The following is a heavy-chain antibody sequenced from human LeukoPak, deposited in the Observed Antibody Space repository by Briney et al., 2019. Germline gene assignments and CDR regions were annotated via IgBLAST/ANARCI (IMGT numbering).Heavy chain of an antibody. CDR3: AKGPVSLRYFDWLPTREFDP. J-gene: IGHJ5*02. CDR1: GFTFSSYA. V-gene: IGHV3-23*01. CDR2: ISGSGGST. D-gene: IGHD3-9*01. Sequence: GGSLRLSCAASGFTFSSYAMSWVRQAPGKGLEWVSAISGSGGSTYYADSVKGRFTISRDNSKNTLYLQVNSLRAEDTAVYYCAKGPVSLRYFDWLPTREFDPWGQGTLVTVSS.